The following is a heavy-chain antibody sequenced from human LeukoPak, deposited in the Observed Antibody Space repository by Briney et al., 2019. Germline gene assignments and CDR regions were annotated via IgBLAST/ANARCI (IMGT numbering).Heavy chain of an antibody. D-gene: IGHD4-17*01. CDR1: GGSISCYY. CDR3: ARGYGDYYYYMDV. V-gene: IGHV4-4*07. J-gene: IGHJ6*03. CDR2: IYTSGST. Sequence: SETLSLTCTVSGGSISCYYWSWVRQPAGKGLEWIGRIYTSGSTNYNPSLKSRVTMSVDTSKNQFSLKLSFVTAPDTAVYCCARGYGDYYYYMDVGGKGITVTVSS.